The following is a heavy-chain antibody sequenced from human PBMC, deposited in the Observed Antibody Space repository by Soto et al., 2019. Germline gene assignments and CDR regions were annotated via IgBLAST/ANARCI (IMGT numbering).Heavy chain of an antibody. V-gene: IGHV4-34*01. CDR1: GGSFSGYY. Sequence: QVQLQQWGAGLLKPSETLSLTCAVYGGSFSGYYWSWIRQPPGKGLEWIGEINHSGSTNYNPSLKSRVTISVDTSKNQFSLKLSSVTAADTAVYYCARARITMVRGVIPRGPAYYMYVWGKGTTVTVSS. CDR3: ARARITMVRGVIPRGPAYYMYV. J-gene: IGHJ6*03. CDR2: INHSGST. D-gene: IGHD3-10*01.